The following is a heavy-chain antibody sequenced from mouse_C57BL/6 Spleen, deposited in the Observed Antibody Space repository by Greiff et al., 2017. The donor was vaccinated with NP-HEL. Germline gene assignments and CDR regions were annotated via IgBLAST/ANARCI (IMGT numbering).Heavy chain of an antibody. Sequence: QVQLQQPGAELVMPGASVKLSCKASGYTFTSYWMHWVKQRPGQGLEWIGKIDPSASYTNYNQKFKGKSTLTVDKSSSTAYMQLSSLTSEDSAVYYCATQTAQWVAYWGQGTLVTVSA. CDR1: GYTFTSYW. CDR3: ATQTAQWVAY. D-gene: IGHD3-2*02. CDR2: IDPSASYT. V-gene: IGHV1-69*01. J-gene: IGHJ3*01.